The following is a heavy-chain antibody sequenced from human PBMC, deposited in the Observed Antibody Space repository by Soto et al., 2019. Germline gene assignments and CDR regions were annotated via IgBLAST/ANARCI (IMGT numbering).Heavy chain of an antibody. CDR2: ISYDGSNK. J-gene: IGHJ4*02. D-gene: IGHD2-15*01. CDR3: ASQDEEGVN. Sequence: QVQLVESGGGVVQPGRSLSLSCAASGFTFSSYGMHWVRQAPGKGLEWVAVISYDGSNKYYADSVKGRFTISRDNSKNTLYLQMNSLRAEDTAVYYCASQDEEGVNWGQGTLVTVSS. CDR1: GFTFSSYG. V-gene: IGHV3-30*03.